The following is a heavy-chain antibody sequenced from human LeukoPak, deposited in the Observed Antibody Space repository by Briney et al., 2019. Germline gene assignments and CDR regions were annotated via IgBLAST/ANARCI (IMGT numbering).Heavy chain of an antibody. D-gene: IGHD3-10*01. CDR1: GFTFSVAW. CDR2: IKSKGDGETT. CDR3: TTDLPYFYGSGSYYT. Sequence: GGPLRPSCVASGFTFSVAWMTWVRQAPGKGLEWVGRIKSKGDGETTEYAAPVKGRFTISRDDSRNTLYLQMNSLTIEDTAVYYCTTDLPYFYGSGSYYTWGQGTLVIVSS. J-gene: IGHJ5*02. V-gene: IGHV3-15*01.